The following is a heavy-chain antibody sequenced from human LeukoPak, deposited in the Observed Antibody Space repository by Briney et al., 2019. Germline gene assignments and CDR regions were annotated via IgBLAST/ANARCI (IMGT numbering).Heavy chain of an antibody. V-gene: IGHV4-59*01. Sequence: SETLSLTCTVSGGSISTYYWSWIRQPPGKGLEWIGYIYYSGSTNYNPSLKSRVTISVDTSKNQFSLKLSSVTAADAAVYYCARTTEAHSWRTRYYDYYMDVWGKGTTVTVSS. CDR2: IYYSGST. J-gene: IGHJ6*03. CDR3: ARTTEAHSWRTRYYDYYMDV. CDR1: GGSISTYY. D-gene: IGHD6-13*01.